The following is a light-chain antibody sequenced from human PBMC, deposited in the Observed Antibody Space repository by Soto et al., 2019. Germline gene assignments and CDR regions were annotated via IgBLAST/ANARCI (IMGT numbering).Light chain of an antibody. CDR2: MNN. CDR3: AAWDDSLSAVL. V-gene: IGLV1-47*01. J-gene: IGLJ2*01. CDR1: NSNIESNY. Sequence: QSVLTQPPSASGPPGQSVAISCSGSNSNIESNYVYWYPHLPGTAPKLLIYMNNQRPSGVPDRFSGSKSGTSASLVIIGLRSEDEAEYYCAAWDDSLSAVLFGGGTKVTVL.